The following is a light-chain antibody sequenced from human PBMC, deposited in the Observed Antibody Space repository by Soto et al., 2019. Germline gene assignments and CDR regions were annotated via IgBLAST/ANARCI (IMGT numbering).Light chain of an antibody. Sequence: DIQMTQSPSSLSAFVGDRVTITCRASQAITSYLNWYQEKPGKAPKLLIYGAVILPSGVPSRFSGSGSGRDFTLTINSLQPEDFATYSCLHTYSAPYTFGQGTKLEI. CDR1: QAITSY. CDR3: LHTYSAPYT. CDR2: GAV. J-gene: IGKJ2*01. V-gene: IGKV1-39*01.